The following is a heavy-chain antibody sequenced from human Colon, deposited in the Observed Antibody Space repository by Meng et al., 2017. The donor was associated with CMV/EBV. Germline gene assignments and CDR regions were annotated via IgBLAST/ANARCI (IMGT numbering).Heavy chain of an antibody. CDR3: ASILFAAAAGGWGGY. J-gene: IGHJ4*02. Sequence: HQCGDRLLNPSHTLSPPGAVLGGSFSGYYWSWIRQPPRKGLEWIGEINHSGSTNYNPSLKSRVTISVDTSKNQFSLKLSSVTAADTAVYYCASILFAAAAGGWGGYWGQGTLVTVSS. V-gene: IGHV4-34*01. D-gene: IGHD6-13*01. CDR1: GGSFSGYY. CDR2: INHSGST.